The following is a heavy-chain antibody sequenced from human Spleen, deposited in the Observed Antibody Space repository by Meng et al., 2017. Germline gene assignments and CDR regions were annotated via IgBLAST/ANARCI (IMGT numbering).Heavy chain of an antibody. Sequence: GESLKISCAASGFAVNNNYMSWIRQAPGKGLEWVSYISSSGSTIYYADSVKGRFTISRDNAKNSLYLQMNSLRAEDTAVYYCATLRRGDYWGQGTLVTVSS. D-gene: IGHD4-17*01. CDR3: ATLRRGDY. V-gene: IGHV3-11*04. CDR2: ISSSGSTI. CDR1: GFAVNNNY. J-gene: IGHJ4*02.